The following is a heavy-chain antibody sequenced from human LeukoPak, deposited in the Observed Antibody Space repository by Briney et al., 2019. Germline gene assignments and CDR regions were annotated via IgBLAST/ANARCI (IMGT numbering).Heavy chain of an antibody. CDR3: AKGITGTSNPIRRGEY. J-gene: IGHJ4*02. V-gene: IGHV3-30*04. CDR1: GFTFSSYA. CDR2: ISYDGSNK. D-gene: IGHD1-7*01. Sequence: PGGSLRLSCAASGFTFSSYAMHWVRQAPGKGLEWVAVISYDGSNKYYADSVKGRFTISRDNSKNTLYLQMNSLRAEDTAVYYCAKGITGTSNPIRRGEYWGQGTLVTVSS.